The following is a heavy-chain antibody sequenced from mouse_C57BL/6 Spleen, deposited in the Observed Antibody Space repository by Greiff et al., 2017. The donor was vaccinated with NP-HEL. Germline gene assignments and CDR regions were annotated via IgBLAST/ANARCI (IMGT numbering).Heavy chain of an antibody. CDR2: ISSGSSTI. Sequence: EVQGVESGGGLVKPGGSLKLSCAASGFTFSDYGMHWVRQTPEKGLEWVANISSGSSTIYYADTVKGRSTISRDNAKNTLFLQMTSLKSEDTAMYYCARDGGSVSFDYWGQGTTLTVSS. CDR1: GFTFSDYG. V-gene: IGHV5-17*01. CDR3: ARDGGSVSFDY. J-gene: IGHJ2*01. D-gene: IGHD1-1*02.